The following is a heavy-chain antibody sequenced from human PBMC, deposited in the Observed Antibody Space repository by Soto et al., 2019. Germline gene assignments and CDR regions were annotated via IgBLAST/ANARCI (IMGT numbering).Heavy chain of an antibody. Sequence: QLLLQESGPGLVKPSETLSLTCTVSGGSILDSTYYWAWIRQSPGKGLEWIGTIFYSGGTFYTLSLKSRVTMSVDTSTNQFSLKLSSVTAADTAVYYCARQASGYYYGWFDPWGQGTLVTVSS. J-gene: IGHJ5*02. CDR3: ARQASGYYYGWFDP. D-gene: IGHD3-22*01. CDR1: GGSILDSTYY. V-gene: IGHV4-39*01. CDR2: IFYSGGT.